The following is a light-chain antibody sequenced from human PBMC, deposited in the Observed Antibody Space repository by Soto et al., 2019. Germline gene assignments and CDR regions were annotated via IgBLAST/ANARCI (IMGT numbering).Light chain of an antibody. CDR2: DAS. V-gene: IGKV1-5*01. CDR3: QQYYSFPYT. CDR1: QSISYW. J-gene: IGKJ2*01. Sequence: DIQLTQSPSTLSASVGDRVTITCRASQSISYWLAWYHQRPGKAPNLLIYDASILESGVPSRFSGSRSGTEFTLTISNLQPDDFATYHCQQYYSFPYTFGQGTKLQIK.